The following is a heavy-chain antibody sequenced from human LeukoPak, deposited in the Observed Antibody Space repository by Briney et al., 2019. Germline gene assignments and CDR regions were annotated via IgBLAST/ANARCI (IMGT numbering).Heavy chain of an antibody. Sequence: GGSLRLSCAASGFTFDDYTMHWVRRAPGKGLEWVSLISWDGGSTYYADSVKGRFTISRDNSKNTLYLQMNSLRAEDTAVYYCAKARPSNYWGQGTLVTVSS. CDR3: AKARPSNY. V-gene: IGHV3-43*01. CDR2: ISWDGGST. J-gene: IGHJ4*02. CDR1: GFTFDDYT. D-gene: IGHD6-6*01.